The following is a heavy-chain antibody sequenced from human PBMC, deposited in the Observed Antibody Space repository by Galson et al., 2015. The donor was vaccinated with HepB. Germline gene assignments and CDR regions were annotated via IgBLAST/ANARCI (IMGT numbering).Heavy chain of an antibody. V-gene: IGHV3-23*01. D-gene: IGHD3-16*01. Sequence: SLRLSCAASGFTFSSHAMSWVRQAPGKGLEWVSAISGSGDTTYYTDSVKGRFTISRDNSKNTLYLQMNSLRAEDTAVYYCAKDASPMITLGGVMVYWGQGTLVTVSS. CDR1: GFTFSSHA. J-gene: IGHJ4*02. CDR2: ISGSGDTT. CDR3: AKDASPMITLGGVMVY.